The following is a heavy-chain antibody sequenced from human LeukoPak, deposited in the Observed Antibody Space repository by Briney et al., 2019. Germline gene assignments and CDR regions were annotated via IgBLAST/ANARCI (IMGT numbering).Heavy chain of an antibody. CDR3: ATLRRDYYGSERYYYYYMDV. CDR2: IYTSGST. D-gene: IGHD3-10*01. CDR1: GGSISSYY. Sequence: PSETLSLTCTVSGGSISSYYWSWIRQPAGKGLEWIGRIYTSGSTNYNPSLKSRVTMSVDTSKNQFSLKLSSVTAADTAVYYCATLRRDYYGSERYYYYYMDVWGKGTTVTISS. J-gene: IGHJ6*03. V-gene: IGHV4-4*07.